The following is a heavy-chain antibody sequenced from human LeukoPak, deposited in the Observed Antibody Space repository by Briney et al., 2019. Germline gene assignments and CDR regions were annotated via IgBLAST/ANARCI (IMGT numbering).Heavy chain of an antibody. CDR1: GFAFNSYA. J-gene: IGHJ4*02. V-gene: IGHV3-30-3*01. CDR2: ISYDAFNK. Sequence: QPGGSLRLSCAASGFAFNSYAVHWVRQAPGKGLEWVAVISYDAFNKYYADSVKGRFTISRDNSKNTLYLQMNSLRAEDTAVYYCARDFRRDGNNWDYFDYWGQGTLVTVSS. CDR3: ARDFRRDGNNWDYFDY. D-gene: IGHD5-24*01.